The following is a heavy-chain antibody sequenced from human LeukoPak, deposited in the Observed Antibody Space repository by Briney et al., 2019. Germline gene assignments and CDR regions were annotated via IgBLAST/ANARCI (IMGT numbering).Heavy chain of an antibody. CDR3: ARVHIVTGTYFDS. Sequence: SETLSLTCTVSGDSMSGYSWSWLRQHAGKELEWIGRIYSSYFTEYSLSLDGRVTMSIDTSKNQFSLMLDSVTAADTAVYYCARVHIVTGTYFDSWGQGALVTVSS. CDR1: GDSMSGYS. V-gene: IGHV4-4*07. J-gene: IGHJ4*02. CDR2: IYSSYFT. D-gene: IGHD3-10*01.